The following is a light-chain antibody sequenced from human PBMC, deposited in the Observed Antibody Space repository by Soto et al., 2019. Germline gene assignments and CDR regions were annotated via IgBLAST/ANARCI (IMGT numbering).Light chain of an antibody. J-gene: IGKJ1*01. CDR3: QQYGSSPRT. CDR1: QNVSNNY. V-gene: IGKV3-20*01. CDR2: AAS. Sequence: EIVLTQSPGTLSLSPGERATLSCRASQNVSNNYFTCYQQKPGQAPMLLIYAASSTATGIPDRFSGSGSGTFFTLTSSRLDPDDFAVFYCQQYGSSPRTFGQGTKVEIK.